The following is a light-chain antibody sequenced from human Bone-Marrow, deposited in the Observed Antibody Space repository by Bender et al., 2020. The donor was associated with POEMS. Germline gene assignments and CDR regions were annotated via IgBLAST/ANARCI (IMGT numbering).Light chain of an antibody. Sequence: QSVLTQPPSASGTPGQRVTISCSGSNSNIGTNAVNWYQQFPGTAPKLLIYSDNQRPSGVLDRFYAFKSGTSASLAVSGLQSEDEADYYCAAWDAGLSSGVFGGGTRLTGL. CDR3: AAWDAGLSSGV. J-gene: IGLJ3*02. CDR2: SDN. CDR1: NSNIGTNA. V-gene: IGLV1-44*01.